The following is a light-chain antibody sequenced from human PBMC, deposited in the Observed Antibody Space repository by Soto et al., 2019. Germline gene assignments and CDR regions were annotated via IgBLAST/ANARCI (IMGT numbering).Light chain of an antibody. CDR1: QSISSSY. J-gene: IGKJ1*01. CDR2: GAS. CDR3: QQYGSSPSWK. Sequence: EIVLAQSPGTLSLSPGERATLSCRASQSISSSYFAWYQQRPGHAPRLLIYGASSRATGIPDRFSGSGSGTDFTLTISGLEPEDFALYYCQQYGSSPSWKFGQGTKVEIK. V-gene: IGKV3-20*01.